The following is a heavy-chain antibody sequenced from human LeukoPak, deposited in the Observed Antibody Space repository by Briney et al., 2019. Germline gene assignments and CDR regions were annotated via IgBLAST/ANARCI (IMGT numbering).Heavy chain of an antibody. CDR1: GYTLTELS. Sequence: ASVKVSCKVSGYTLTELSMHWVRQAPGKGLEWMGGFDPEDGETIYAQKFQGRVTMTEDTSTDTAYMELSSLRSEDTAVHYCATDLGEDREQLWLGSDYWGQGTLVTVSS. CDR2: FDPEDGET. D-gene: IGHD5-18*01. CDR3: ATDLGEDREQLWLGSDY. V-gene: IGHV1-24*01. J-gene: IGHJ4*02.